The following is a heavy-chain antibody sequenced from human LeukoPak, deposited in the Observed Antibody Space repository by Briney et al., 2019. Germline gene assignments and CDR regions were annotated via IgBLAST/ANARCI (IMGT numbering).Heavy chain of an antibody. D-gene: IGHD4-11*01. CDR2: IWSDGSNK. CDR3: AKGAQRDFDYSNSLEY. J-gene: IGHJ4*02. Sequence: GRSLTLSCAESGFTFSHYGLDCVGQAPGKGLEWVAVIWSDGSNKYYADSVKGRFTISRDYSKKTLYLQMSSLRGEDTAVYYCAKGAQRDFDYSNSLEYWGQGTLVTVSS. V-gene: IGHV3-33*06. CDR1: GFTFSHYG.